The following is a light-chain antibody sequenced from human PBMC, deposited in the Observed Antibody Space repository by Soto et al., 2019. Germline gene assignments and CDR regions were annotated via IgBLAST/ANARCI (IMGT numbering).Light chain of an antibody. CDR2: DVS. J-gene: IGKJ2*01. V-gene: IGKV2-30*01. CDR1: QSLVYSDGNTY. CDR3: VQGIQWPHT. Sequence: DVVMTQSPLSLPVTLGQPASISCRSSQSLVYSDGNTYLNWFQQRPGQSPRRLIYDVSNRDSGVPGRLSGSGSGPDFTLKISRVEAEDVGVYYCVQGIQWPHTFGQGTKLEIK.